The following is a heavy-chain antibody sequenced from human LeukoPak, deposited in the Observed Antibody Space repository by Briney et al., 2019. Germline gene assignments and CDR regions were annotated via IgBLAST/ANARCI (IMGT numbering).Heavy chain of an antibody. V-gene: IGHV4-59*01. Sequence: SETLSLTCSVSGGSISSYYWSWIRQPPGKGLEWIGNIYYSGSTNYNPSLKSRVTISVDTSKNQFSLNLRSVTAADTAVFYCARVHRLVPGPFHIWGQGTMVIVSS. J-gene: IGHJ3*02. D-gene: IGHD6-6*01. CDR2: IYYSGST. CDR1: GGSISSYY. CDR3: ARVHRLVPGPFHI.